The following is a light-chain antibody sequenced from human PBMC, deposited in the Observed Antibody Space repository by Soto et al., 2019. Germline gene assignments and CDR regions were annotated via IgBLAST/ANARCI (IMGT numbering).Light chain of an antibody. CDR1: SSDVGAYNY. J-gene: IGLJ2*01. CDR3: SSYTSSNTLV. V-gene: IGLV2-14*01. CDR2: EVS. Sequence: QSVLTQPASVSGSPGQSITISCTGTSSDVGAYNYVSWYQQHPGKAPKLMIFEVSDRPSGVSNRFSGSKSGNTASLTISGLQAEDEADYYCSSYTSSNTLVFDGGTKVTVL.